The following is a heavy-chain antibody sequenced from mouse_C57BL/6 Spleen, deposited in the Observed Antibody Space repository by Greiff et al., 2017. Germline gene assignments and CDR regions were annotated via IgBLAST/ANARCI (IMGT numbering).Heavy chain of an antibody. J-gene: IGHJ4*01. CDR2: IDPSDSYT. Sequence: QVQLQQPGAELVRPGTSVKLSCKASGYTFTSYWMHWVKQRPGQGLEWIGVIDPSDSYTNYNQKFKGKATLTVDTSSSTAYMQLSGLTSEDSAVYYCASPYYSNYASAVDYWGQGTSVTVSS. D-gene: IGHD2-5*01. V-gene: IGHV1-59*01. CDR1: GYTFTSYW. CDR3: ASPYYSNYASAVDY.